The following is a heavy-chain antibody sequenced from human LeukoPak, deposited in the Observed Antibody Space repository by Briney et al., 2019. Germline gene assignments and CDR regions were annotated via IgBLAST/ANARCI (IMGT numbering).Heavy chain of an antibody. D-gene: IGHD6-13*01. CDR2: ISSSGSTI. CDR1: GFTFSSYE. Sequence: GGSLRLSCAASGFTFSSYEMNWVRQAPGKGLEWVSYISSSGSTIYYADFVKGRFTISRDNAKNSLYLQMNSLRAEDTAVYYCAREDSLHSSSWADAFDIWGQGTMVTVSS. V-gene: IGHV3-48*03. CDR3: AREDSLHSSSWADAFDI. J-gene: IGHJ3*02.